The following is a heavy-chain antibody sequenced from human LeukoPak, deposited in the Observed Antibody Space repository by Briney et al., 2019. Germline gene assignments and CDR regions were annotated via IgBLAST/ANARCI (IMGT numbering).Heavy chain of an antibody. D-gene: IGHD1-26*01. CDR2: ISGLGDRT. CDR1: GFTVSSNS. Sequence: PGGSLRLSCTVSGFTVSSNSMSWVRQAPGKGLEWVSVISGLGDRTYYADSVKGRFTISRDNSKTTLYLQMNSLRADDTAIYYCAKFGSGSNAPFESWGQGALVTVSS. CDR3: AKFGSGSNAPFES. J-gene: IGHJ4*02. V-gene: IGHV3-23*01.